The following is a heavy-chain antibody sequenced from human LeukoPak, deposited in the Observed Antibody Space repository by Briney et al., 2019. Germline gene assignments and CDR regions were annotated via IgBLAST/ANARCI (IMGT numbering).Heavy chain of an antibody. CDR1: GFTFSSYG. J-gene: IGHJ4*02. D-gene: IGHD5-18*01. CDR2: ISYDGSNK. CDR3: AREKDTAMVDY. Sequence: GGSLRLSCAASGFTFSSYGMHWVRQAPGKGLEWVAVISYDGSNKYYADSVKGRFTISRDNSKNTLYLQMNSLRAEDTAVYYCAREKDTAMVDYWGQGTLVTVSS. V-gene: IGHV3-30*03.